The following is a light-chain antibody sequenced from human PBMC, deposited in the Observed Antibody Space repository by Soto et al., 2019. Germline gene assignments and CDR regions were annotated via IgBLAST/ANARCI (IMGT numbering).Light chain of an antibody. CDR3: QVWDSSTAV. Sequence: SYELTQPLSVSVALGQTARITCGGNNIGSKNVHWYQQKPGQAPVLVIYRDSNRPSGITERFSGSNSGNTATLTISRAQAGDEADYYCQVWDSSTAVFGTGTKLTVL. J-gene: IGLJ1*01. CDR2: RDS. CDR1: NIGSKN. V-gene: IGLV3-9*01.